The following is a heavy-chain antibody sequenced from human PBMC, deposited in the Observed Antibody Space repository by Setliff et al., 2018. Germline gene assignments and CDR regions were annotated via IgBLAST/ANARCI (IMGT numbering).Heavy chain of an antibody. D-gene: IGHD3-10*01. J-gene: IGHJ5*02. CDR3: ARVATLIRGVTVNWFDP. V-gene: IGHV1-2*02. CDR2: INPNSGVT. CDR1: GYTFTGYY. Sequence: ASVKVSCKTSGYTFTGYYMHWIRQAPGQGLEWVGWINPNSGVTNYAQKFQGRVTMTRDTSISTAYMELSSLRSDDTAVYYCARVATLIRGVTVNWFDPWGQGTLVTVSS.